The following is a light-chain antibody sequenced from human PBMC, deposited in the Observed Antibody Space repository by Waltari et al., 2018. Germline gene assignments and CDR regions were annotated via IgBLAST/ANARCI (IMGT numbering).Light chain of an antibody. CDR3: QSSDSSGSYVL. CDR1: TLPKEY. J-gene: IGLJ3*02. Sequence: SYGLTQAPSVSVSPGQTARITCSGDTLPKEYAYWYQQKPGQAPVLVIYKDSERPSGIPERFSGSRAGTTVALTINGVQAEDEAEYYGQSSDSSGSYVLFGGGTKLTVL. V-gene: IGLV3-25*03. CDR2: KDS.